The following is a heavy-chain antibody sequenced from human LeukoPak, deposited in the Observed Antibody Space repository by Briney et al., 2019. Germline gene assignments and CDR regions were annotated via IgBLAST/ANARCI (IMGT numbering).Heavy chain of an antibody. V-gene: IGHV4-30-2*01. Sequence: NTSQTLSLTCAVSGGSIGSGGYSWSWIRQPPGKGLEWIGYIYHSGSTYYNPSLKSRVTISVDRSKNQFSLKLSSVTAADTAVYYCARATTYYYGSGSYRGAFDIWGQGTMVTVSS. CDR2: IYHSGST. CDR3: ARATTYYYGSGSYRGAFDI. D-gene: IGHD3-10*01. J-gene: IGHJ3*02. CDR1: GGSIGSGGYS.